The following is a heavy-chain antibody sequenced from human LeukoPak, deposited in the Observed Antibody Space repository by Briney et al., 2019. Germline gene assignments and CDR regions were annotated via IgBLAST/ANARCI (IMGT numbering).Heavy chain of an antibody. V-gene: IGHV4-39*07. CDR2: IYYSGST. Sequence: SETLSLTCTVSGDSISSNTYYWGWIRQPPGTGLEWIGSIYYSGSTYYNPSLKSRVSISVDTSKNQFSLNLSSVAAADTAVYYCAREKRDIVVVPAAISERINYYYYYMDVWGKGTTVTVSS. CDR1: GDSISSNTYY. J-gene: IGHJ6*03. CDR3: AREKRDIVVVPAAISERINYYYYYMDV. D-gene: IGHD2-2*01.